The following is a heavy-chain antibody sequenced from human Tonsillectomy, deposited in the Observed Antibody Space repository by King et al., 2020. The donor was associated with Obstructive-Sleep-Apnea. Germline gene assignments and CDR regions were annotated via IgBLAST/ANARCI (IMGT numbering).Heavy chain of an antibody. V-gene: IGHV1-2*04. Sequence: QLVQSGGEVKKPGASVKVSCTASVYTFTGYYMHWVRETPGKGLEWLVWMNPNSCGTKYDQKFQGWVTMTRDTSISTAYMEVSRLRSDDTAVYYCARGMNYDFRVMDVWGQGTTVTVSS. CDR1: VYTFTGYY. CDR2: MNPNSCGT. J-gene: IGHJ6*02. CDR3: ARGMNYDFRVMDV. D-gene: IGHD3-3*01.